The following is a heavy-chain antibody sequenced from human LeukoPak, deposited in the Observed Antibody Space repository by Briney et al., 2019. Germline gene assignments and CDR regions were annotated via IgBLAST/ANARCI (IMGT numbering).Heavy chain of an antibody. J-gene: IGHJ4*02. V-gene: IGHV3-9*01. CDR1: GFTFDDYA. Sequence: GRSLRLSCAASGFTFDDYAMHWVRQAPGKGLEWVSGISWNSGSIGYADSVKGRFTISRDNAKNSLYLQMNSLRAEDTAVYYCAREYSSSPFWGQGTLVTVSS. CDR2: ISWNSGSI. D-gene: IGHD6-6*01. CDR3: AREYSSSPF.